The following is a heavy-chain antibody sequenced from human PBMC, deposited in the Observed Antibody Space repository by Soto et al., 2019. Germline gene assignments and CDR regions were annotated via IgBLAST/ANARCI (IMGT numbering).Heavy chain of an antibody. Sequence: QVQLVQSGTEVKKPGASVKVSCKASGYTFTSHTIHWMRQAPGQSLEWMAWINVNNDNTKYSHKFQGRVSLTMDTSASTVYMELSSLRSEDTADYYCARSSFTAVDYWGQGTLVSVSS. CDR1: GYTFTSHT. CDR2: INVNNDNT. CDR3: ARSSFTAVDY. V-gene: IGHV1-3*01. D-gene: IGHD5-18*01. J-gene: IGHJ4*02.